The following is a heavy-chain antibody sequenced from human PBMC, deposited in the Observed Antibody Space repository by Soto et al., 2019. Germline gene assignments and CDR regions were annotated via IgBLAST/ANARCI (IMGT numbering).Heavy chain of an antibody. Sequence: PSETLSLTCAVSVGSISSGPYSLNWIRQPPGKGLEWIGCIYHSWTTYYNASLKSRVTMSVDRSTNQFSLKLSSVNAADTAVHYCARGRVATIGGLQSYPYYGMDVWGQGTKVTVSS. J-gene: IGHJ6*02. V-gene: IGHV4-30-2*01. D-gene: IGHD5-12*01. CDR3: ARGRVATIGGLQSYPYYGMDV. CDR1: VGSISSGPYS. CDR2: IYHSWTT.